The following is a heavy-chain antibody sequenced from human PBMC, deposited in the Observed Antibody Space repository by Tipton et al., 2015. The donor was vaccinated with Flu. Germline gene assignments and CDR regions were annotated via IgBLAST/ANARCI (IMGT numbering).Heavy chain of an antibody. CDR3: ARDYCSSTSCYLVN. V-gene: IGHV3-15*01. Sequence: SLRLSCAASGFTFSNAWMSWVRQAPGKGLEWVGRIKSKTDGGTTDYAAPVKGRFTISRDDSKNTLYLQVRSLTAEDTAVYYCARDYCSSTSCYLVNWGQGTLVIVSS. D-gene: IGHD2-2*01. J-gene: IGHJ4*02. CDR1: GFTFSNAW. CDR2: IKSKTDGGTT.